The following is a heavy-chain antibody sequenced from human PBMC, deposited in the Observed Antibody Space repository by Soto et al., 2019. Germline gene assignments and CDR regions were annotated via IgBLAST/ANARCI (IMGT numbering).Heavy chain of an antibody. CDR3: AKGGTSSLPFDY. Sequence: QVQLQESGPGLVKPSETLSLTCTVSGGSISPYYWSWIRQPPGKGLEWIGNIHYSGSTDYHPTLKSRVTLSIDPSTHQLSLKLTSVPAADTAVYYCAKGGTSSLPFDYWGQATLVTVSS. V-gene: IGHV4-59*01. CDR2: IHYSGST. D-gene: IGHD2-2*01. CDR1: GGSISPYY. J-gene: IGHJ4*02.